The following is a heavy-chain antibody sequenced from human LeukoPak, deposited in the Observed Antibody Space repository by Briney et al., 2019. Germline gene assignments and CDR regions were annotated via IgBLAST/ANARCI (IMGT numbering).Heavy chain of an antibody. D-gene: IGHD3-22*01. J-gene: IGHJ4*02. CDR3: AKEVQEIVVVVGYFHY. V-gene: IGHV3-23*01. CDR2: ISGSGGSI. Sequence: GSLRLSCAASGFTFSSYAMHWVRQAPGKGLEWVSGISGSGGSIYYADPVKGRFTISRDNSNNTLYLQMNSLRAEDTAVYYCAKEVQEIVVVVGYFHYWGQGTLVTVSS. CDR1: GFTFSSYA.